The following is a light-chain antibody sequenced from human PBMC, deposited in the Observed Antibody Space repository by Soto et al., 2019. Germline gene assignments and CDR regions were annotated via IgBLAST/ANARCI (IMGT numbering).Light chain of an antibody. CDR1: SSDVGGYNY. Sequence: QSVLTQPASVSGSPGQSITISCTGTSSDVGGYNYVSWYQQHPGKAPKLMIYDVSNRPSGVSNRFSGSKSGNTASLTISGLQAEDEADYYCSSYTSSSPLFGTGTKVTVL. J-gene: IGLJ1*01. V-gene: IGLV2-14*01. CDR3: SSYTSSSPL. CDR2: DVS.